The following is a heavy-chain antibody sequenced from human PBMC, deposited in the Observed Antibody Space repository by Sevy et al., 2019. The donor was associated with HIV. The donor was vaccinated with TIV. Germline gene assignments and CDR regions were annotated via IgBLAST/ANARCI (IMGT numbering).Heavy chain of an antibody. J-gene: IGHJ4*01. CDR2: IYPGDSDT. D-gene: IGHD3-22*01. V-gene: IGHV5-51*01. CDR3: ARQGYDSSGYNDKFDY. Sequence: GESLKISCKGSAYSFTSYWIGWVRQMPGKGLEWMGIIYPGDSDTRYIPSFQGQVTISADKSISTAYLQWSSLKASDTAMYYCARQGYDSSGYNDKFDYWGQGTLVTVSS. CDR1: AYSFTSYW.